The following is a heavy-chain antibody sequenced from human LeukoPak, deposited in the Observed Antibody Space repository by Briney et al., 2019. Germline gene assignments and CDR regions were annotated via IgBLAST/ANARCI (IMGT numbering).Heavy chain of an antibody. CDR3: TTEVPVTTVDY. CDR1: GFTFSNAW. D-gene: IGHD4-17*01. V-gene: IGHV3-15*01. J-gene: IGHJ4*02. CDR2: IKSKTDGGTT. Sequence: GGSLRLSCAASGFTFSNAWMSWVRQAPGKGLEWVGRIKSKTDGGTTDYAAPVKGRFTISRDDSKNTLYLQMNSLKTGDTAVYYCTTEVPVTTVDYWGQGTLVTASS.